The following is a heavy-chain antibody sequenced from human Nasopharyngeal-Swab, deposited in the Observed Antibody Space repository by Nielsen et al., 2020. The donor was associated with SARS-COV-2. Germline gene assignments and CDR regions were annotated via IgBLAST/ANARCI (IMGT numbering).Heavy chain of an antibody. D-gene: IGHD2-15*01. Sequence: SETLSLTCTVSGASISSGGYYWSWIRQHPGKGLEWIGYIYFSGTTYYNPSLKSRVTISVDTSKNQFSLKLSSVTAADTAVYYCARVLTRNLVVALVLDAFDIWGQGTMVTVSS. CDR3: ARVLTRNLVVALVLDAFDI. CDR2: IYFSGTT. J-gene: IGHJ3*02. CDR1: GASISSGGYY. V-gene: IGHV4-31*03.